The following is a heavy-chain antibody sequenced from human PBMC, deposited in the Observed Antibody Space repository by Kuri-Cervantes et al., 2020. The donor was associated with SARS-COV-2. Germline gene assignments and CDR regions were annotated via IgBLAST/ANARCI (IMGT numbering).Heavy chain of an antibody. D-gene: IGHD1-26*01. CDR1: GGSFGGYY. Sequence: ESLKISCAVYGGSFGGYYWSWIRQPPGKGLEWIGEINDSGSTNYNPSLKGRVTISVDTSKNQFSLKLSSVTAADTAVYYCARALPWDLRGNDAFDIWGQGTMVTVSS. CDR3: ARALPWDLRGNDAFDI. CDR2: INDSGST. J-gene: IGHJ3*02. V-gene: IGHV4-34*01.